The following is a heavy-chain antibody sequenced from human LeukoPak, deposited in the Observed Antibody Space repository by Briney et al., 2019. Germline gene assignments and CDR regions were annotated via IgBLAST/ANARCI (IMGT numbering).Heavy chain of an antibody. CDR1: GFTFEAYT. CDR2: ITWNSATI. Sequence: PGRSLRLSCAASGFTFEAYTMHWVRQAPGKGLGWVSGITWNSATIRYADSVKGRFTISRDNAKNSLYLQMHSLRAEDTAFYYCAKDNMVRGVPPYFDYWGLGILVTVSS. D-gene: IGHD3-10*01. J-gene: IGHJ4*02. V-gene: IGHV3-9*01. CDR3: AKDNMVRGVPPYFDY.